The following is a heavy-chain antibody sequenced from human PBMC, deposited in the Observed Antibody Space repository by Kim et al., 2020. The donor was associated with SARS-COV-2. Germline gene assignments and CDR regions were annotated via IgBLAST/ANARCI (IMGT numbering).Heavy chain of an antibody. J-gene: IGHJ4*02. V-gene: IGHV4-34*01. Sequence: GSTNYTPSLKSRVTISVDTSKNQFALKLSSVTAADTAVYYCARQMVVADYWGQGTLVTVSS. CDR3: ARQMVVADY. D-gene: IGHD2-15*01. CDR2: GST.